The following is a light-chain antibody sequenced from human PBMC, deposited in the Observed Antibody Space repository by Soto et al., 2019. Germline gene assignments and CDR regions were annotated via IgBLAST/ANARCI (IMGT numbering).Light chain of an antibody. CDR3: QQYDTSPWT. CDR1: QSISSGF. J-gene: IGKJ1*01. CDR2: GAS. V-gene: IGKV3-20*01. Sequence: EIVLTQSPVTLSLSPGERATLSCRASQSISSGFLAWYQQKPGQAPRLLIYGASSRATGIPDRFSGSGSGTDFTLTISRLEPEDFAVYHCQQYDTSPWTFGQGTKVEIK.